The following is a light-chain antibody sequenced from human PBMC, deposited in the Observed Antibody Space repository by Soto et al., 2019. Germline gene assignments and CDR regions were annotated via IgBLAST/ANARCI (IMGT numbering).Light chain of an antibody. CDR3: SSYTSSTLYV. Sequence: QSALTQPASVSGSPGRSITSSCTGTNSDVGGYNYVSWYQQHPGKAPELMIYDVSNRPSGVSNRFSGSKSGNTASLTISGLQAEDEADYYCSSYTSSTLYVFGTGTKLTVL. CDR2: DVS. CDR1: NSDVGGYNY. V-gene: IGLV2-14*01. J-gene: IGLJ1*01.